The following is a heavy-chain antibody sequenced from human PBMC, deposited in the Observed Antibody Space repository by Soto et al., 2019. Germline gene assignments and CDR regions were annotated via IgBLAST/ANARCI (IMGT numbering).Heavy chain of an antibody. D-gene: IGHD6-6*01. CDR1: GGSINTFY. J-gene: IGHJ4*02. CDR2: IFYTGST. CDR3: ARGSAYSSSSGPLHVDHFDY. V-gene: IGHV4-59*12. Sequence: SETLSLTCTVSVSGGSINTFYWSWIRQPPGKGLEWIASIFYTGSTYYNPSLKSRVTVSLDTSTKQFSLKVSSVTAADTAVYYCARGSAYSSSSGPLHVDHFDYWGQGTLVTVSS.